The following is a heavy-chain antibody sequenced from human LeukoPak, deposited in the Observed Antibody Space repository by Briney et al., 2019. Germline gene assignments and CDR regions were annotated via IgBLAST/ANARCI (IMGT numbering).Heavy chain of an antibody. D-gene: IGHD1-14*01. CDR2: IYSGGST. CDR1: GFTVSNNY. CDR3: ARGPTGASV. J-gene: IGHJ6*04. V-gene: IGHV3-53*01. Sequence: GGSLRLSCAASGFTVSNNYMSWVRQAPGKGLEWISVIYSGGSTYYADSVKGRFTISRDNSKNTVYLQMNGLTDEDTAVYYCARGPTGASVWGKGTTVTVSS.